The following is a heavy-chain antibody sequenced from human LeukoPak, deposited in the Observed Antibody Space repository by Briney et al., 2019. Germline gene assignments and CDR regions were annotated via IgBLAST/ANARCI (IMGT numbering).Heavy chain of an antibody. Sequence: GGSLRLSCAASGFTFSSYAMSWVRQAPGKGLEWVSAISGSGGSTYYADSVKGRFTIYRDNSKNKLYLQMNSLRAQDPGVYYWGKDHTGYSSRWYLGDYWGQGTLVTVSS. D-gene: IGHD6-19*01. CDR1: GFTFSSYA. J-gene: IGHJ4*02. V-gene: IGHV3-23*01. CDR3: GKDHTGYSSRWYLGDY. CDR2: ISGSGGST.